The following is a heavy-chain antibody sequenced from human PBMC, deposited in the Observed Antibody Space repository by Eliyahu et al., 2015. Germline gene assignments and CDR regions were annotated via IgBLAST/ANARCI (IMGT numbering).Heavy chain of an antibody. D-gene: IGHD1-26*01. CDR3: ARVSPGKAFDI. Sequence: YWMSWVRQAPGKGLEWVANINQDGSEKYYVDSVKGRFTISRDNAKNSLYLQMNSLRAEDTAVYYCARVSPGKAFDIWGHGTMVTVSS. CDR2: INQDGSEK. CDR1: YW. J-gene: IGHJ3*02. V-gene: IGHV3-7*03.